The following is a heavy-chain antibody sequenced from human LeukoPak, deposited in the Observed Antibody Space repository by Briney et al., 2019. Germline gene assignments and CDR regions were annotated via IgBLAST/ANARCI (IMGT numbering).Heavy chain of an antibody. CDR1: GFTFIGSA. D-gene: IGHD3-22*01. V-gene: IGHV3-73*01. Sequence: PGGSLRLSCATSGFTFIGSAIHWVRQASGKGLEWVGRIRSKANSYATTDAASVKGRFTISRDDSKNTAYLQMNSLKTEDTAVYYCTRPSYDSSVSGVVYWGQGTLVTVSS. J-gene: IGHJ4*02. CDR2: IRSKANSYAT. CDR3: TRPSYDSSVSGVVY.